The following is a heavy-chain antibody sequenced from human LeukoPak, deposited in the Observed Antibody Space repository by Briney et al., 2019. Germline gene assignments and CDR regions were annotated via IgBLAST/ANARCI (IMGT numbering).Heavy chain of an antibody. Sequence: SETLSLTCTVSGGSISSSSYYWGWIRQPPGKGLEWIGSIYHSGSTYYNPSLKSRVTISVDTSKNQFSLKLSSVTAADTAVYYCARVGSSSWRIDYWGQGTLVTVSS. D-gene: IGHD6-13*01. CDR3: ARVGSSSWRIDY. J-gene: IGHJ4*02. CDR1: GGSISSSSYY. CDR2: IYHSGST. V-gene: IGHV4-39*07.